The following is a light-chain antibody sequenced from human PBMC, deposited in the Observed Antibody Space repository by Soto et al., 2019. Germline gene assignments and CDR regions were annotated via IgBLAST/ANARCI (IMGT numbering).Light chain of an antibody. CDR3: HHYAYGANT. V-gene: IGKV3-20*01. Sequence: LILTQSPGTLSLSPGERATLSCRASESVRNNSLAWYQQHPGQAPRLLIFGASSRATGIPDRFTGTGSGADFTLTIRRLEPAHSPVYFCHHYAYGANTFGQRPKLEI. J-gene: IGKJ2*01. CDR1: ESVRNNS. CDR2: GAS.